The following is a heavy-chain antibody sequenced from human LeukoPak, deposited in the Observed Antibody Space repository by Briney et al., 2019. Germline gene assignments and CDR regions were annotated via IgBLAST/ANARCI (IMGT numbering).Heavy chain of an antibody. CDR2: ISWNSGSI. Sequence: PGRSLRLSCAASGFTFDDYAMRWVRQAPGKGLEWVSGISWNSGSIGYADSVKGRFTISRDNAKNSLYLQMNSLRAEDTALYYCAKDGSGYFVRASWFDPWGQGTLVTVSS. CDR1: GFTFDDYA. J-gene: IGHJ5*02. D-gene: IGHD3-3*01. CDR3: AKDGSGYFVRASWFDP. V-gene: IGHV3-9*01.